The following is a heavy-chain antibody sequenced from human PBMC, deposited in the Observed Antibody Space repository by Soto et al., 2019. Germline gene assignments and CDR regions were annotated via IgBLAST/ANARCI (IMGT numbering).Heavy chain of an antibody. D-gene: IGHD6-25*01. Sequence: GESLKISSKGSGYSFTSYWIGWVRQMPGKGLEWMGIIYPGDSDTRYSPSFQGQVTISADKSISTAYLQWSSLKASDTAMYYCAIHTYPFSYKCGGYGRDAFDIWGQGTMVTVSS. J-gene: IGHJ3*02. CDR3: AIHTYPFSYKCGGYGRDAFDI. V-gene: IGHV5-51*01. CDR1: GYSFTSYW. CDR2: IYPGDSDT.